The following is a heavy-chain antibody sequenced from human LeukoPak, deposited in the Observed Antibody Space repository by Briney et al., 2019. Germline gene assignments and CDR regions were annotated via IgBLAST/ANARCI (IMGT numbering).Heavy chain of an antibody. D-gene: IGHD2-15*01. V-gene: IGHV4-59*01. CDR2: IYYSGST. Sequence: SETLSLTCAVYGGSFSGYYWSWIRQPPGKGLEWIGYIYYSGSTNYNPSLKSRVTISVDTSKNQFSLKLSSVTAADTAVYYCARGGGPYYYYMDVWGKGTTVTVSS. CDR3: ARGGGPYYYYMDV. J-gene: IGHJ6*03. CDR1: GGSFSGYY.